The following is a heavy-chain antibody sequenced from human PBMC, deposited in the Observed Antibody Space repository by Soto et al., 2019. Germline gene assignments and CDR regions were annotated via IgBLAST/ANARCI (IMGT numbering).Heavy chain of an antibody. V-gene: IGHV1-3*01. J-gene: IGHJ3*02. D-gene: IGHD3-10*02. CDR2: INAGNGNT. CDR3: ARISVFGELLTDDAVGI. Sequence: ASVKVSCKASGYTVTSYAMHWVRQAPGQRLEWMGWINAGNGNTKYSQKFQGRVTITRDTSASTAYMELSSLRSEDTAVYYCARISVFGELLTDDAVGIWGKGTMVTVSS. CDR1: GYTVTSYA.